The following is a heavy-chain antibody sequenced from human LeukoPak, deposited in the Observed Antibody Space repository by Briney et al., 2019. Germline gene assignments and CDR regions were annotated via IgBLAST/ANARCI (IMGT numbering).Heavy chain of an antibody. CDR2: ISSSSSYI. D-gene: IGHD3-10*02. V-gene: IGHV3-21*01. CDR3: AELGITMIGGV. J-gene: IGHJ6*04. Sequence: TGGSLRLSCAASGFTFSSYSMNWVRQAPGKGLEWVSSISSSSSYIYYADSVKGRFTISRDNAKNSLYLQMNSLRAEDTAVYYCAELGITMIGGVWGKGATVTISS. CDR1: GFTFSSYS.